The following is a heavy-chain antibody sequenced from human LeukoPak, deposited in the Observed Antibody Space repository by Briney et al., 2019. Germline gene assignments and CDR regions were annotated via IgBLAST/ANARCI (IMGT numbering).Heavy chain of an antibody. Sequence: PGGALRLSCAAPGFTFSNYWMSCGRQAPGKGRERVAHIRQDGIVKFYVDSVKGRFTISTDNKKSSLYLQMYSPTGAETPLYFSAGVGRSWALVLWGQGTLVTVS. D-gene: IGHD2-8*02. CDR3: AGVGRSWALVL. CDR2: IRQDGIVK. CDR1: GFTFSNYW. J-gene: IGHJ4*02. V-gene: IGHV3-7*04.